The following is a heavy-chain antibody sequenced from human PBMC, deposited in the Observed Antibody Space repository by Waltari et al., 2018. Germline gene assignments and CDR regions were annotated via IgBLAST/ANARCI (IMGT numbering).Heavy chain of an antibody. J-gene: IGHJ4*02. CDR1: GGSISSSSYY. CDR3: ASLGYSSSWSQSGVDY. Sequence: QLQLQESGPGLVKPSETLSLTCTVSGGSISSSSYYWGWIRQPPGKGLEWIGRIYYSGSTYYNPSLKSRVTISVDTSKNQFSLKLSSVTAADTAVYYCASLGYSSSWSQSGVDYWGQGTLVTVSS. V-gene: IGHV4-39*01. D-gene: IGHD6-13*01. CDR2: IYYSGST.